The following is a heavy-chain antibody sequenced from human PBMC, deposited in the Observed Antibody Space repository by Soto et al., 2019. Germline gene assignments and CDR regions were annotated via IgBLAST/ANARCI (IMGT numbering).Heavy chain of an antibody. V-gene: IGHV4-4*02. D-gene: IGHD6-13*01. J-gene: IGHJ4*02. CDR2: IYHSGST. CDR1: GGSISSSNW. CDR3: ARAAMGGSSWPFDY. Sequence: QVQLQESGPRLVKPSGTLSLTCAVSGGSISSSNWWSWVRQPPGKGLEWIGEIYHSGSTNNNPSLNSRVTISVDKSKNQFSLKLSSMTAADTAVYYCARAAMGGSSWPFDYWGQGTLVTVSS.